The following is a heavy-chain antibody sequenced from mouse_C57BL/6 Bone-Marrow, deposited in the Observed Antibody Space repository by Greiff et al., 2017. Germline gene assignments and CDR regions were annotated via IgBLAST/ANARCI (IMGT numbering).Heavy chain of an antibody. CDR1: GFNIKDYY. V-gene: IGHV14-2*01. J-gene: IGHJ4*01. CDR2: IDPEDGET. D-gene: IGHD1-1*01. Sequence: EVQLQQSGAELVKPGASVKLSCTASGFNIKDYYMHWVKQRTEQGLEWIGRIDPEDGETEYAPKFQGKATITADTSSNTAYLQLSSLTSEDTAVYYCAREDYGHYYAVDYWGQGTSVTVSS. CDR3: AREDYGHYYAVDY.